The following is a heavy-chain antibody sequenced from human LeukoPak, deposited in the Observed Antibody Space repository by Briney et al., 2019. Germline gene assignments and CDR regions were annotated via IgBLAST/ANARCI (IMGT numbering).Heavy chain of an antibody. CDR2: INHSGST. J-gene: IGHJ4*02. D-gene: IGHD3-22*01. CDR1: GGSFSGYY. Sequence: SETLSLTCAASGGSFSGYYLSWIRQPPGKGLEWIGEINHSGSTNYNPSLKSRVTISVDTYKNQFTLKLSSVTAADTAVYYCARGLDSYESSGYFDYGGEGTVVGVSS. V-gene: IGHV4-34*01. CDR3: ARGLDSYESSGYFDY.